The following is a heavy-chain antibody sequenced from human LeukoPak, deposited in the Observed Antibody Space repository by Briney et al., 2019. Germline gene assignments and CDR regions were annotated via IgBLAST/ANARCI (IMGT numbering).Heavy chain of an antibody. CDR2: IYYSGST. CDR1: GGSISSSSYY. D-gene: IGHD6-6*01. Sequence: SETLSLTCTVSGGSISSSSYYWGWIRQPPGKGLEWIGSIYYSGSTYYNPSLKSRVTISVDTSKNQFSLKLSSVTAADTAVYYCARLDFRSSSFFDYWGQGTLVTVSS. V-gene: IGHV4-39*01. CDR3: ARLDFRSSSFFDY. J-gene: IGHJ4*02.